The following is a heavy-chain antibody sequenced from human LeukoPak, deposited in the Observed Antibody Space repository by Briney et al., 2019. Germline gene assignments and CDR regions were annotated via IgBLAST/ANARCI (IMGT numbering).Heavy chain of an antibody. CDR3: AREGSSGWYPLYYYYGMDV. D-gene: IGHD6-19*01. J-gene: IGHJ6*02. CDR2: ISYDGSNK. Sequence: PGRSLRLSCAASGFTFSSYAMHWVRQAPGKGLERVAVISYDGSNKYYADSVKGRFTISRDNSKNTLYLQMNSLRAEDTAVYYCAREGSSGWYPLYYYYGMDVWGQGTTVTVSS. V-gene: IGHV3-30*04. CDR1: GFTFSSYA.